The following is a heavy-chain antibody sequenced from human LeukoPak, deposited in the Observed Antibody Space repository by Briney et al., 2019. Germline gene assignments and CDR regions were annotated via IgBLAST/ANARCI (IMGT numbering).Heavy chain of an antibody. Sequence: ASVKVSCKASGYTSTGYYMHWVRQAPGQGLEWMGWINPNSGGTNYAQKFQGRVTMTRDTSISTAYMELSRLRSDDTAVYYCARVGDSSGYYPIDYWGQGTLVTVSS. J-gene: IGHJ4*02. CDR2: INPNSGGT. D-gene: IGHD3-22*01. CDR1: GYTSTGYY. V-gene: IGHV1-2*02. CDR3: ARVGDSSGYYPIDY.